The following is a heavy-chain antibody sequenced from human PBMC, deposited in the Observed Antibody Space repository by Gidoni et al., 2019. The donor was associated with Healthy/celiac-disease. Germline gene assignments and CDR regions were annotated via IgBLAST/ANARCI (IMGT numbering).Heavy chain of an antibody. CDR3: ARVAAVAVPLFDY. Sequence: VQLVESGGGLVKHGGSLRLYCADSGFTSSSYRMNWGSQAPGKGLEWVASISSSSSYIYYADSVKGLFTISRDNAKNSLYLHMNSLRAEDTAVYYCARVAAVAVPLFDYWGQGTLVTVSS. J-gene: IGHJ4*02. D-gene: IGHD6-19*01. CDR1: GFTSSSYR. CDR2: ISSSSSYI. V-gene: IGHV3-21*01.